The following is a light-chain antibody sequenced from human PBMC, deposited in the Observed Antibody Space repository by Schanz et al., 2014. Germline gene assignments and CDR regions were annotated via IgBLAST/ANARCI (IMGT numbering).Light chain of an antibody. V-gene: IGKV1-9*01. CDR1: QGVGSY. CDR3: QQSYSTLYS. Sequence: DIQMTQSPSTLSASVGDRVTITCRASQGVGSYVAWYQQKPGKAPNLLIYAASTLQSGVPSRFSGSGSGTDFTLTISSLQPEDFATYYCQQSYSTLYSFGQGTKLEIK. CDR2: AAS. J-gene: IGKJ2*03.